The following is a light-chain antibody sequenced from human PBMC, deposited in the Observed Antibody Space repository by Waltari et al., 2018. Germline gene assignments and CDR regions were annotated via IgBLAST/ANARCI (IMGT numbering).Light chain of an antibody. V-gene: IGKV4-1*01. CDR3: QQYYSTPT. Sequence: DIVMTQSPDSLAVSLGERATINCKSSQSVLYSSNNKNYLAWYQQKPGQPPKLLIYWASTRESGVPDRFSGSGSGTDFTLTISSLQAEDFAVYYCQQYYSTPTFGQGTKVEIK. CDR1: QSVLYSSNNKNY. J-gene: IGKJ1*01. CDR2: WAS.